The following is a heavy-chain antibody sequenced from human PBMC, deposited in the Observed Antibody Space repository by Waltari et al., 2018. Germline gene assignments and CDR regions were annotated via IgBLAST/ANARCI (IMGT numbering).Heavy chain of an antibody. D-gene: IGHD6-13*01. Sequence: VHLQESGPGLVNPSETLSLTCGVPDSSIRSGYFLGWIRQPPGKGLEWIGSWYRSGSTYYNPSLQSRVTISADTSKNQFSLNLTSVTAADTAVYYCARVSSSWYLGDYFYYGVDVWGQGATVTVSS. CDR2: WYRSGST. CDR3: ARVSSSWYLGDYFYYGVDV. CDR1: DSSIRSGYF. V-gene: IGHV4-38-2*01. J-gene: IGHJ6*01.